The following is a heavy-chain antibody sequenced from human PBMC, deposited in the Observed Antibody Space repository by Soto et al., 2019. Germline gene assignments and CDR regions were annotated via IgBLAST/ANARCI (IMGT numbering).Heavy chain of an antibody. CDR2: ITSDTKTI. J-gene: IGHJ4*02. Sequence: EVQLVESGGDLVQRGGSLRLSCVASGFTFSVYSMKWVRQAPGKGIEWFSYITSDTKTIKYADYVKGRFTIARDNAKNSVYLQMNSLRDEDTAVYYCARSVEGHFDYWGQGTVVTVSS. CDR3: ARSVEGHFDY. CDR1: GFTFSVYS. V-gene: IGHV3-48*02. D-gene: IGHD6-19*01.